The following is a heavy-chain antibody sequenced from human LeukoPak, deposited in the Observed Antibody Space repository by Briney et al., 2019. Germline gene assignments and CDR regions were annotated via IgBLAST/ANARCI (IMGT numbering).Heavy chain of an antibody. CDR3: ARVIVGATGVDY. Sequence: GGSLRLSCGASGFTFSSYWMHWVRQAPGKGLVWVSRISDDGSNTNYADSVKGRFTISRDNAKNTLFLQMNSLRVEDTAVYHCARVIVGATGVDYWGQGTPVTVSS. D-gene: IGHD1-26*01. CDR1: GFTFSSYW. J-gene: IGHJ4*02. V-gene: IGHV3-74*01. CDR2: ISDDGSNT.